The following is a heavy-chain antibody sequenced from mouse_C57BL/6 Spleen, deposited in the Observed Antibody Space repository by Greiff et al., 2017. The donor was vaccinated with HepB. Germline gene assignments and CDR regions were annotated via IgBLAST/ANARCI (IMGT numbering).Heavy chain of an antibody. D-gene: IGHD2-3*01. CDR3: AIDYDGYYLAWFAY. J-gene: IGHJ3*01. V-gene: IGHV1-74*01. Sequence: VQLQQPGAELVKPGASVKVSCKASGYTFTSYWMHWVKQRPGQGLEWIGRIHPSDSDTNYNQKFKGKATLTVDKSSSTAYMQLSSLTSEDSAVYYCAIDYDGYYLAWFAYWGQGTLVTVSA. CDR2: IHPSDSDT. CDR1: GYTFTSYW.